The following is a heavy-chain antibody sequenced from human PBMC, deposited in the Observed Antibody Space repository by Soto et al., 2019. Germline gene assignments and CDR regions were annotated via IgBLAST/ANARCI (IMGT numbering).Heavy chain of an antibody. CDR2: IYNSGTT. CDR3: ARDRRGGYDVDRCNYYYGMDV. Sequence: QVQLQESGPGLVKPSQTLSLTCTVSGGSISSGDYYWSWIRQPPGKGLEWIGYIYNSGTTYYNPSRKARVIILLDPYKNQFSLRQSSLTATATAVYYCARDRRGGYDVDRCNYYYGMDVWGQGTTVTVSS. V-gene: IGHV4-30-4*01. CDR1: GGSISSGDYY. D-gene: IGHD5-12*01. J-gene: IGHJ6*02.